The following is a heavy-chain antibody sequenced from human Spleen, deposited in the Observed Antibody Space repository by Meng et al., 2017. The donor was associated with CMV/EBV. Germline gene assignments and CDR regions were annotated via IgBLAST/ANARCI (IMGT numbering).Heavy chain of an antibody. J-gene: IGHJ3*02. D-gene: IGHD1-26*01. CDR1: GFPFSSYA. Sequence: FGFPFSSYAMHWVRQAPGKGLEWVAFIRYDGSTKYSVDSVKGRFTISRDNSMNTLYLRMNSLRADDTAVYYCAKDRMGSYPDAFDIWGHGTMVTVSS. CDR3: AKDRMGSYPDAFDI. CDR2: IRYDGSTK. V-gene: IGHV3-30*02.